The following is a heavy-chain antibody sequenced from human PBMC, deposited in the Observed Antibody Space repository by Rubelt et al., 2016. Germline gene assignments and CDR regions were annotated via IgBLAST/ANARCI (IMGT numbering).Heavy chain of an antibody. D-gene: IGHD3-16*01. CDR2: IFYSGST. CDR3: ARGLRGDFDY. V-gene: IGHV4-39*01. CDR1: GGSISSSSYY. J-gene: IGHJ4*02. Sequence: QLQLQESGPGLVKPSETLSLTCTVSGGSISSSSYYWGWIRQPPGKGLEWIGSIFYSGSTYYNPSVKVGLTISGDRSKNQFSLKLGPGTAADTAVDYCARGLRGDFDYWGQGTLVTVSS.